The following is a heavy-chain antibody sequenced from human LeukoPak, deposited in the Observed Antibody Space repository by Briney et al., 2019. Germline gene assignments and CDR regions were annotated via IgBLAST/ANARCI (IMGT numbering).Heavy chain of an antibody. J-gene: IGHJ5*02. CDR3: ARDRMGPSSYNWFDP. Sequence: GGSLRLSCAASGFTFSSYSMNWVRQAPGKGLEWVSSISSSSSYIYYADSVKGRFTISRDNAKNSLYLQMNSLRAEDTAVYYCARDRMGPSSYNWFDPWGQGTLVTVPS. CDR2: ISSSSSYI. V-gene: IGHV3-21*01. CDR1: GFTFSSYS. D-gene: IGHD2-8*01.